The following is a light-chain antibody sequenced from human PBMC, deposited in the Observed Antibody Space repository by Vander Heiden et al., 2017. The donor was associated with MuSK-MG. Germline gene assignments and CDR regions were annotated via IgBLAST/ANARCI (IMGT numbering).Light chain of an antibody. CDR1: SGHSTYA. CDR2: LYSDGRN. CDR3: HNWGTGTVV. J-gene: IGLJ2*01. Sequence: QLVLTQSPSASASLGAAVKLTCTLSSGHSTYAIPWHQQLPEKGPGFLMNLYSDGRNKKGAVSPECFSGSTSGAARSLTISRPQVDDEAYYYCHNWGTGTVVFGGGTKLTVL. V-gene: IGLV4-69*01.